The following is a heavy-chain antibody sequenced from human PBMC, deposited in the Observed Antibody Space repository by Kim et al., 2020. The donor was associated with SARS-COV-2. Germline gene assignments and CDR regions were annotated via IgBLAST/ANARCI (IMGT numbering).Heavy chain of an antibody. CDR3: AREGDILTGYQYLDY. V-gene: IGHV1-18*01. CDR2: ISAYNGNT. CDR1: GYTFTSYG. D-gene: IGHD3-9*01. J-gene: IGHJ4*02. Sequence: ASVKVSCKASGYTFTSYGISWVRQAPGQGLEWMGWISAYNGNTNYAQKLQGRVTMTTDTSTSTAYMELRSLRSDDTAVYYCAREGDILTGYQYLDYWGQGTLVTVSS.